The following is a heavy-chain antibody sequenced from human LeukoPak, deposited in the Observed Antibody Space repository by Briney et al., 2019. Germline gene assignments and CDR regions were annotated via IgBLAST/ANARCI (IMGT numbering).Heavy chain of an antibody. Sequence: SVKVSCKASGYTFTGYYMHWVRQAPGQGLEWMGGIIPIFGTANYAQKFQGRVTITADESTSTAYMELSSLRSEDTAVYYCARDSGTTGEVKFDPWGQGTLVTVSS. CDR1: GYTFTGYY. CDR3: ARDSGTTGEVKFDP. D-gene: IGHD3-10*01. V-gene: IGHV1-69*13. CDR2: IIPIFGTA. J-gene: IGHJ5*02.